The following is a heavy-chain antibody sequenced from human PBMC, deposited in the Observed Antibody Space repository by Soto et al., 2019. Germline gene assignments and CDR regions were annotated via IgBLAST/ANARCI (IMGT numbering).Heavy chain of an antibody. CDR1: GFTFSNYW. Sequence: EVQLVESGGGSAQPGGSLRLSCAASGFTFSNYWIHWVRQAPGKGPMWFSRINGVGTYTNYADSVRGRFSISRDNSENTVYLQMNSLRAEDTAMYYCVRDFRSSDFWGQGTPVTVSS. J-gene: IGHJ4*02. CDR3: VRDFRSSDF. D-gene: IGHD3-3*01. V-gene: IGHV3-74*01. CDR2: INGVGTYT.